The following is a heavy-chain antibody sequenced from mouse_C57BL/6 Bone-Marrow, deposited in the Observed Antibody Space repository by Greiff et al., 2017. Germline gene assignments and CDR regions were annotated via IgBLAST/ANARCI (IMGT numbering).Heavy chain of an antibody. CDR3: AKDGMDY. CDR1: GFTFSDYG. V-gene: IGHV5-17*01. Sequence: DVKLVESGGGLVKPGGSLKLSCAASGFTFSDYGMHWVRQAPEKGLEWVAYISSGSSTIYYADTVKGRFTIASDNAKNTLFLQMTSLRSEDSAMYYCAKDGMDYWGKGTSVTVSS. CDR2: ISSGSSTI. J-gene: IGHJ4*01.